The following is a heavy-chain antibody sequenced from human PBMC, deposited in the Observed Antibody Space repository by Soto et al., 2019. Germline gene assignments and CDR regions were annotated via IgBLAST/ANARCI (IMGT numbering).Heavy chain of an antibody. CDR3: AKWGPYYDILTGPFY. D-gene: IGHD3-9*01. CDR1: GFTFSSYS. J-gene: IGHJ4*02. CDR2: ISSSSSYI. Sequence: PGGSLRLSCAASGFTFSSYSMNWVRQAPGKGLEWVSSISSSSSYIYYADSVKGRFTISRDNAKNSLYLQMNSLRAEDTAVYYCAKWGPYYDILTGPFYWGQGTLVTVSS. V-gene: IGHV3-21*01.